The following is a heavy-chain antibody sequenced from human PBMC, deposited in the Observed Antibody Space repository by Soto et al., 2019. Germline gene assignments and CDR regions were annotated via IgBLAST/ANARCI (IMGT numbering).Heavy chain of an antibody. V-gene: IGHV4-39*01. CDR3: ATQEVGGSYLYTFDP. CDR1: GGSITSSSYY. CDR2: IYYSGST. D-gene: IGHD1-26*01. J-gene: IGHJ5*02. Sequence: QLHLRESGPGLVKPSETLSLTCTVSGGSITSSSYYWGWIRQPPGKGLEWIGSIYYSGSTYYKPSLKSRVTISVDTSKNQFSLKLSSVTAADTAVYYCATQEVGGSYLYTFDPWGQGTLVTVSS.